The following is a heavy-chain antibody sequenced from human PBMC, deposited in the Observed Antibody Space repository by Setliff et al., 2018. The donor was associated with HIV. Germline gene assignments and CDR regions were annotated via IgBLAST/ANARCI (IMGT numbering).Heavy chain of an antibody. Sequence: ASVKVSCKVSGYTLSELSVHWVRQAPGKGLQWMGGVDPEDEETIYAQNFQGRVTMTEDTSTDTAYMELSSLRSEDTAMYYCATAYFYDSSGYWYVFDIWGQGTMVTVSS. V-gene: IGHV1-24*01. CDR2: VDPEDEET. CDR3: ATAYFYDSSGYWYVFDI. J-gene: IGHJ3*02. CDR1: GYTLSELS. D-gene: IGHD3-22*01.